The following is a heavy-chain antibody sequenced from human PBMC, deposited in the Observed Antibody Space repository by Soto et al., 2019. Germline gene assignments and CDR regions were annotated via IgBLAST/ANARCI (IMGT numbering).Heavy chain of an antibody. Sequence: PGGSLRLSCAASGFTFSYYALHWVRRAPGKGLEWVSSISGIRDYIRYADSVKGRFTISRDNAKTSLYLQMNSLTAEDTAVYYCAREGVHNYNEYYFDYWGQGTTVTVSS. J-gene: IGHJ4*03. D-gene: IGHD3-22*01. CDR1: GFTFSYYA. CDR3: AREGVHNYNEYYFDY. V-gene: IGHV3-21*06. CDR2: ISGIRDYI.